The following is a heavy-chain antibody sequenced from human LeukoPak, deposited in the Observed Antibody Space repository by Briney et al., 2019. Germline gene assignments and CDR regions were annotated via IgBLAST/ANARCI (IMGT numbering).Heavy chain of an antibody. CDR1: GFIFSTYA. J-gene: IGHJ4*02. CDR3: AKRDGDYFDY. Sequence: GGSLSLSCAASGFIFSTYAMSWVRQAPGKGLEWVSAISGSGGSTYYADSVKGRFTISRDNSKNTLYLQMNSLRAEDTAVYYCAKRDGDYFDYWGQGTLVTVSS. CDR2: ISGSGGST. D-gene: IGHD5-24*01. V-gene: IGHV3-23*01.